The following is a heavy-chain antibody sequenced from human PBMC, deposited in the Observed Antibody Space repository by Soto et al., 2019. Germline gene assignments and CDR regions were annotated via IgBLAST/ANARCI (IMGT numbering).Heavy chain of an antibody. CDR2: MIPIGGIA. Sequence: QVQLVQSGAEVKKPGPSVKVSCKASGGTFSSYTISWVRQAPGQGLEWMGRMIPIGGIANYAQKYQGRVTIPADKSTSTAYMELSSLRSEDTAVYYCARCSGGSCYRSGYYYYMDVWGKGTTVTVSS. V-gene: IGHV1-69*02. D-gene: IGHD2-15*01. J-gene: IGHJ6*03. CDR1: GGTFSSYT. CDR3: ARCSGGSCYRSGYYYYMDV.